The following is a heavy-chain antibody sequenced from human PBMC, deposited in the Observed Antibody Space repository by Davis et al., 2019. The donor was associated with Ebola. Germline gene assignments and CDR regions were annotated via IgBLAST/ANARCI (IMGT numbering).Heavy chain of an antibody. D-gene: IGHD2-2*01. J-gene: IGHJ6*02. Sequence: ASVKVSCKASGYTFTGYYMHWVRQAPGQGLEWMGIINPSGGSTSYAQKFQGRVTMTRDTSTSTVYMELSSLRSEDTAVYYCARGGVVVVPAARLYYYYYGMDVWGQGTTVTVSS. CDR1: GYTFTGYY. V-gene: IGHV1-46*01. CDR2: INPSGGST. CDR3: ARGGVVVVPAARLYYYYYGMDV.